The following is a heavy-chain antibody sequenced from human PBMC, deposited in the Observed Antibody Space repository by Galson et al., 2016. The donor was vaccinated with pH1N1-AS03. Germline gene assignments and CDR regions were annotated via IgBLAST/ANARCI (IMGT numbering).Heavy chain of an antibody. Sequence: SVKVSCKASGGTFSSYAINWVRQAPGQGLEWMGRIIPALGTPNYAQKFQGRVTITADKSTSTAYMELSSLRSEDTAVYYCARPRGWSGHDAFDIWGQGTMVTVSS. CDR3: ARPRGWSGHDAFDI. CDR1: GGTFSSYA. CDR2: IIPALGTP. D-gene: IGHD3-3*01. V-gene: IGHV1-69*04. J-gene: IGHJ3*02.